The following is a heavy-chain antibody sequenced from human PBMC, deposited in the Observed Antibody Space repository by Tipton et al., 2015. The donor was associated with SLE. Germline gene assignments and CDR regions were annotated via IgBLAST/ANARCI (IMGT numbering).Heavy chain of an antibody. CDR1: GFTFSHYS. CDR3: AKDPGSGGPYWYFDL. Sequence: LTCAASGFTFSHYSMTWVRQAPGKGLEWVSAISSASGSTYYADSVQGRFTISRDNSKNTLYLQMRYLRADDTAVYYCAKDPGSGGPYWYFDLWGRGTLVTVSS. V-gene: IGHV3-23*01. CDR2: ISSASGST. J-gene: IGHJ2*01. D-gene: IGHD4-23*01.